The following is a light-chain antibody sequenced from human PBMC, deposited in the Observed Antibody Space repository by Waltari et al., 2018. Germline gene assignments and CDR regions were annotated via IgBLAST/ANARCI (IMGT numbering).Light chain of an antibody. V-gene: IGKV4-1*01. CDR1: QSVLYSSNNKNY. CDR2: WAS. Sequence: DIVMTQSPDSLAVSLGERATINCKSSQSVLYSSNNKNYLAWYQQKPGQPPKLLIYWASTRESGVPDRFSGSGSGADFTLPICSLQAEDVAVYYCQQYYSTPPTFGQGTKVEIK. J-gene: IGKJ1*01. CDR3: QQYYSTPPT.